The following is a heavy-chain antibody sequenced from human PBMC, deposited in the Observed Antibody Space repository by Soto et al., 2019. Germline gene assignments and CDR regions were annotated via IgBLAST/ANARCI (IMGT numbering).Heavy chain of an antibody. CDR3: ARSIAAGLNWFDP. V-gene: IGHV3-7*01. D-gene: IGHD6-6*01. CDR2: IKQDGSEK. CDR1: GFTFSSYW. Sequence: EVQLVESGGGLVQPGGSLRLSCAASGFTFSSYWMSWVRQAPGKGLEWVANIKQDGSEKYYVDSVKGRFTISRDNAKNSLYLQMNSLRAEDRAVYYCARSIAAGLNWFDPWGQGTLVTVSS. J-gene: IGHJ5*02.